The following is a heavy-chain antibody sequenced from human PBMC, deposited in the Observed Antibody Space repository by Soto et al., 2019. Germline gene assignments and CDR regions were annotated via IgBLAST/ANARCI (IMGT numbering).Heavy chain of an antibody. CDR1: GYNFLTYG. J-gene: IGHJ5*02. V-gene: IGHV1-18*01. D-gene: IGHD3-10*01. CDR2: ISTDNTHR. CDR3: ARDRPGISVIRAVKTYNYFDP. Sequence: ASVKVSCKAAGYNFLTYGISWLRQAPGRGLEWMGWISTDNTHRNYAQNFQERVTMTTDTSTNTAYMELRSLRSDETAIYYCARDRPGISVIRAVKTYNYFDPWGQGTLVTVSS.